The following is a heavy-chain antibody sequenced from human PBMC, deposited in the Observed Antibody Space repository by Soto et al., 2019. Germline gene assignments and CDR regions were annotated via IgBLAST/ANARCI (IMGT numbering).Heavy chain of an antibody. J-gene: IGHJ4*02. CDR2: IDWDDDK. V-gene: IGHV2-70*11. CDR3: ARIRLYGSGTGFDY. D-gene: IGHD3-10*01. Sequence: ASGPTLVNPTQTLTLTCTFSGFSLSTSGMCVSWIRQPPGKALEWLARIDWDDDKYYSTSLKTRLTISKGTSKNQVVLTMTNMDPVDTATYYCARIRLYGSGTGFDYWGQGTLVTVSS. CDR1: GFSLSTSGMC.